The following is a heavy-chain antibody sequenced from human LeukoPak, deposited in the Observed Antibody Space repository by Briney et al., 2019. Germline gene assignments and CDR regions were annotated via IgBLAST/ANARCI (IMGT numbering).Heavy chain of an antibody. J-gene: IGHJ4*02. Sequence: SETLSLTCTLSGGSISSYYWSWIRQPPGKGLEWIGYIYYSGSTNYNPSLKSRVTISVDTSKNQFSLKLSSVTAADTAVYYCARDGGDGYNLWGQGTLVTVSS. D-gene: IGHD5-24*01. CDR1: GGSISSYY. CDR2: IYYSGST. CDR3: ARDGGDGYNL. V-gene: IGHV4-59*01.